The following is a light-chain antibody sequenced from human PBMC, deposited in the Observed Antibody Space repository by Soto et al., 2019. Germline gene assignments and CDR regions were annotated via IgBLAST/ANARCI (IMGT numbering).Light chain of an antibody. Sequence: QAVVTQPPSVSGAPGQSVTIACTGSSSNIGAGYAVHWYQQLPGTAPKVLIYGDTNRPSGVPDRFSASRSGAAVSLAITGLQTEDEADYYCQSYDSSLGGWVFGGGTKVTVL. CDR3: QSYDSSLGGWV. J-gene: IGLJ3*02. CDR1: SSNIGAGYA. V-gene: IGLV1-40*03. CDR2: GDT.